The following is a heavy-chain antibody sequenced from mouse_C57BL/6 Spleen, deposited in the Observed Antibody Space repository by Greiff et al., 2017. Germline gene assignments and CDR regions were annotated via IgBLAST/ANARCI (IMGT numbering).Heavy chain of an antibody. CDR1: GYTFTSYW. CDR3: ARRITTVHYFDY. Sequence: QVQLQQPGAEPVMPGASVKLSCKASGYTFTSYWMHWVKQRPGQGLEWIGEIDPSDSYTNYNQKFKGKSTLTVDKSSSTAYMQLSSLTSEDSAVYYCARRITTVHYFDYWGQGTTLTVSS. CDR2: IDPSDSYT. D-gene: IGHD1-1*01. V-gene: IGHV1-69*01. J-gene: IGHJ2*01.